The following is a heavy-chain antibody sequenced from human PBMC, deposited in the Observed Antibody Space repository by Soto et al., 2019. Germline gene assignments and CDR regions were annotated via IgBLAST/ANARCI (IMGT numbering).Heavy chain of an antibody. CDR3: AREFGDTMIVGPGGAFDI. Sequence: APRKGSCKASGYTFTSYYMHWVRQAPGQGLEWMGIINPSGGSTSYAQKFQGRVTMTRDTSTSTVYMELSSLRSEDTAVYYCAREFGDTMIVGPGGAFDIWGQGTMVTVS. J-gene: IGHJ3*02. CDR1: GYTFTSYY. V-gene: IGHV1-46*01. CDR2: INPSGGST. D-gene: IGHD3-22*01.